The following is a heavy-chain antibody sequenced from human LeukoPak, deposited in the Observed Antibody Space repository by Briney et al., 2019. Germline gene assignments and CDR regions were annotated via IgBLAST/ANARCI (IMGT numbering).Heavy chain of an antibody. J-gene: IGHJ4*02. D-gene: IGHD6-19*01. Sequence: SETLSLTCAVFDDSIYSNKWWSWVRQPPGKGLEWIGEVSQTGTTYYDPSLTGRITISVDRSRNQFSLTLRSATAADTGVYYCASHMAVPGTRGFDDWGQGIPVTVSS. CDR3: ASHMAVPGTRGFDD. CDR1: DDSIYSNKW. V-gene: IGHV4-4*02. CDR2: VSQTGTT.